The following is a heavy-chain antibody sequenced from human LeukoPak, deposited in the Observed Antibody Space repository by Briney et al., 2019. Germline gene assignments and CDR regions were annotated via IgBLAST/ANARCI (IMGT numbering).Heavy chain of an antibody. V-gene: IGHV3-64*01. D-gene: IGHD3-22*01. CDR1: GFTFSSYA. CDR2: ISSNGGST. J-gene: IGHJ4*02. CDR3: ARGGYYYDSSGYCDY. Sequence: GGSLRLYCAASGFTFSSYAMHWVRQAPGKGLEYVSAISSNGGSTYYANSVKGRFTISRDNSKNTLYLQMGSLRAEDMAVYYCARGGYYYDSSGYCDYWGQGTLVTVSS.